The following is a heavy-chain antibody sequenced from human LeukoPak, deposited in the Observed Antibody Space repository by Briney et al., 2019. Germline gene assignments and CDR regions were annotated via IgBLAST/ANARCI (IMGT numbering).Heavy chain of an antibody. Sequence: PSETLSLTCTVSGGSISSYYWSWIRQPPGKGLEWIGYIYYGGSTNYNPSLKSRVTISVDTSKNQFSLKLSSVTAADTAVYYCARGDPYGSGSYYTHHFDYWGQGTLATVSS. CDR2: IYYGGST. D-gene: IGHD3-10*01. V-gene: IGHV4-59*01. J-gene: IGHJ4*02. CDR3: ARGDPYGSGSYYTHHFDY. CDR1: GGSISSYY.